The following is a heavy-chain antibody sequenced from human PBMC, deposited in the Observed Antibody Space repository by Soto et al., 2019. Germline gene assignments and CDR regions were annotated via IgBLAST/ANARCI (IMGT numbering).Heavy chain of an antibody. CDR1: GGSISSYY. Sequence: QVQLQESGPGLVKPSETLSLTCTVSGGSISSYYWSWIRQPPGKGLEWIGYIYYSGSTNYNPSLKSRDTRSVDTSKNQFSLKLSSVTAADTAVYYCARRWGTSFDFWGQGTLVTVSS. J-gene: IGHJ4*02. V-gene: IGHV4-59*01. CDR3: ARRWGTSFDF. CDR2: IYYSGST. D-gene: IGHD7-27*01.